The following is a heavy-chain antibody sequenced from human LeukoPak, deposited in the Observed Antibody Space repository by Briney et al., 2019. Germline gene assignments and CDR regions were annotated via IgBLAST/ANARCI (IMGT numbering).Heavy chain of an antibody. Sequence: ASVTVSCKASGYTFTSYAMNWVRQAPGQGLEWMGWINTNTGNPTYAQGFTGRFAFSLDTSVSTAYLQISSLKAEDTAVYYCARGAVKFGELFRSRFDYWGQGTLVTVSS. D-gene: IGHD3-10*01. V-gene: IGHV7-4-1*02. CDR2: INTNTGNP. CDR3: ARGAVKFGELFRSRFDY. CDR1: GYTFTSYA. J-gene: IGHJ4*02.